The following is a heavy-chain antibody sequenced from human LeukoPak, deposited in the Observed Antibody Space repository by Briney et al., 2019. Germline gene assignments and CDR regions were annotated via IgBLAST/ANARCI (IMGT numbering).Heavy chain of an antibody. V-gene: IGHV3-23*01. Sequence: GGSLRLSCAASGFTFSSYAMSWVRQAPGKGLEWVSVISGSGGATYYADSVKGRFTISRDNSKNTLHLQMNSLRAEDTAVYYCAKDGVATITYDYWGQGTLVTVSS. D-gene: IGHD5-12*01. CDR3: AKDGVATITYDY. CDR2: ISGSGGAT. CDR1: GFTFSSYA. J-gene: IGHJ4*02.